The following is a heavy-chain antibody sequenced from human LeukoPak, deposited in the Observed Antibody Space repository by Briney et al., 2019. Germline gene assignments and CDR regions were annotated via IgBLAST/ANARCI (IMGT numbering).Heavy chain of an antibody. V-gene: IGHV3-23*01. CDR1: GFTFSSYG. Sequence: QTGGSLRLSCAASGFTFSSYGMSWVRQAPGKGLEWVSGLSGGAVSTNYADSVKGRFTISRDNSKNTLYLQMNSLRAEDTAIYYCAKSGRYCSGGSCYQEASLDYWGQGTLVTVSS. CDR3: AKSGRYCSGGSCYQEASLDY. CDR2: LSGGAVST. J-gene: IGHJ4*02. D-gene: IGHD2-15*01.